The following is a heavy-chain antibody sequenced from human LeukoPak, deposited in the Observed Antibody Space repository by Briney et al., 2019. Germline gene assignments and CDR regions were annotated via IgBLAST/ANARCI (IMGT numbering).Heavy chain of an antibody. Sequence: GGSLRLSCAASGFTFSSYSMNWVRQAPGKGLEWVSSISSSSSCIYYADSVEGRFTISRDNAKNSLYLQMNSPRAEDTAVYYCARVRSSGPYDYWGQGTLVTVSS. CDR2: ISSSSSCI. V-gene: IGHV3-21*01. J-gene: IGHJ4*02. CDR3: ARVRSSGPYDY. D-gene: IGHD6-19*01. CDR1: GFTFSSYS.